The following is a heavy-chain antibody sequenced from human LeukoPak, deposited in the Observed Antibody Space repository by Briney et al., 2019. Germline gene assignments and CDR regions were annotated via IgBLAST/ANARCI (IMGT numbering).Heavy chain of an antibody. J-gene: IGHJ4*02. CDR2: VSYSGST. CDR3: ARHGTISSESYFDY. Sequence: PSETLSLTCTVSGASISSYYWSWIRQPPGKGLESIGYVSYSGSTNYNPSLKSRVTGFVDTSKNQVSLRLSSVTAADTAVYYCARHGTISSESYFDYWGQGALVTVSS. V-gene: IGHV4-59*08. CDR1: GASISSYY. D-gene: IGHD1-14*01.